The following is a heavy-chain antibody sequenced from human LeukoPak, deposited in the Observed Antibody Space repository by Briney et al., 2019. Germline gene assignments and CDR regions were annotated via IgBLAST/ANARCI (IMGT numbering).Heavy chain of an antibody. V-gene: IGHV4-34*01. J-gene: IGHJ4*02. Sequence: SETLSLTCAVYGGSFSGYYWSWIRQPPGKGLEWIGEINHSGSTNYNPSLKSRVTISVDTSKNRFSLKLSSVTAADTAMYSCGSLYKRGCMQYLRSRGHGYVFLCKFVQAWVHAVPSLAHFDFWGQGTLVTVSS. CDR3: GSLYKRGCMQYLRSRGHGYVFLCKFVQAWVHAVPSLAHFDF. CDR2: INHSGST. D-gene: IGHD5-18*01. CDR1: GGSFSGYY.